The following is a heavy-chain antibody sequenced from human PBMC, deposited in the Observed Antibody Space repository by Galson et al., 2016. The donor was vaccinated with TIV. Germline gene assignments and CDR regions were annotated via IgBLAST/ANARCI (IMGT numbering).Heavy chain of an antibody. CDR3: AVWSNIYYFAL. Sequence: SVKVSCKASGYTFSTYYMHWVRQAPGQGLEWVGVIDPSSGGTTYAQKFQGRVTMTRDTSTSTVYMDLSSLRSDDTAVFYCAVWSNIYYFALWGQGTLSTVSS. CDR2: IDPSSGGT. J-gene: IGHJ4*02. V-gene: IGHV1-46*01. CDR1: GYTFSTYY. D-gene: IGHD2-21*01.